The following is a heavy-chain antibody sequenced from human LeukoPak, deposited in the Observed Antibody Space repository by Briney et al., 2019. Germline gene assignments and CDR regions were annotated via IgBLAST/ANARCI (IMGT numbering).Heavy chain of an antibody. J-gene: IGHJ3*02. CDR3: GRGCRVSYPRVAFDS. CDR1: GGSISSSSYY. D-gene: IGHD3-10*01. Sequence: SETLSLTCTVSGGSISSSSYYWGWIRQPPGKGLEWIGSIYYSGSTYYNPSLKSRVTISLDTSKNQFSLKLSSANDADTGVCYCGRGCRVSYPRVAFDSWGQGPMVTVPS. V-gene: IGHV4-39*07. CDR2: IYYSGST.